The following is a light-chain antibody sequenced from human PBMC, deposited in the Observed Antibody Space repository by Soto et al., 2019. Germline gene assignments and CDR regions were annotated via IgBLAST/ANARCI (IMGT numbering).Light chain of an antibody. Sequence: EIVITESPATLSVSPGERATLSCMASQSVSSNLAWYQQKPGQAPRLLIYGESTRATGIPARFSGSGSGTEFTLTISSLQSEDFAVYYCQQYNDWPRTFGQGTKVDIK. CDR1: QSVSSN. CDR2: GES. CDR3: QQYNDWPRT. V-gene: IGKV3-15*01. J-gene: IGKJ1*01.